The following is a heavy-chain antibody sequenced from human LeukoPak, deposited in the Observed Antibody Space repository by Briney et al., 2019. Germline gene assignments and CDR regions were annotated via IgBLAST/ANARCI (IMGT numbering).Heavy chain of an antibody. D-gene: IGHD6-19*01. J-gene: IGHJ4*02. CDR2: IIPIFGTA. V-gene: IGHV1-69*01. Sequence: PVASVKVSCKASGGTFSSYAISWVRQAPGQGLEWMGGIIPIFGTANYAQKFQGRVTITADESTSTAYMELSSLRSEDTAVYYCARDTFVQSVQWLVPFDYWGQGTLVTVSS. CDR1: GGTFSSYA. CDR3: ARDTFVQSVQWLVPFDY.